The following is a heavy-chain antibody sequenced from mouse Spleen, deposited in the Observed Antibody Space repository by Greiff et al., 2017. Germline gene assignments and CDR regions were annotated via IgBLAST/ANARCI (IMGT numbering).Heavy chain of an antibody. CDR1: GYTFTDYY. CDR2: IFPGSGST. CDR3: ARVNYYDGSYWYFDV. J-gene: IGHJ1*01. Sequence: QVQLQQSGPELVKPGASVKISCKASGYTFTDYYINWVKQRPGQGLEWIGWIFPGSGSTYYNEKFKGKATLTVDKSSSTAYMLLSSLTSEDSAVYFCARVNYYDGSYWYFDVWGAGTTVTVSS. V-gene: IGHV1-75*01. D-gene: IGHD1-1*01.